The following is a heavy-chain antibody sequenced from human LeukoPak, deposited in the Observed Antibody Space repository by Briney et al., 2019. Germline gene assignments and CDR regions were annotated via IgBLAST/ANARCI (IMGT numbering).Heavy chain of an antibody. CDR3: ARTTVIASDDAFDI. Sequence: GASVKVSCNASGYTFTTYGISRVRQAPGQGLEWMGWISAYNGNTNYAQKLQGRVTMTTDTCTSTAYMGLRSLRSDDTAVYYCARTTVIASDDAFDIWGQGTMVTVSS. CDR1: GYTFTTYG. D-gene: IGHD4-17*01. CDR2: ISAYNGNT. V-gene: IGHV1-18*01. J-gene: IGHJ3*02.